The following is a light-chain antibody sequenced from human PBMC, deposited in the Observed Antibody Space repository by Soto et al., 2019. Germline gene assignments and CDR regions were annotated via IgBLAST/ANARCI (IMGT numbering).Light chain of an antibody. CDR3: QKYGNTPLS. Sequence: EIVLTQSPGTLSLSPGERATLSCRASQSVTSNFLAWYQQKPGQAPRLLMYDASSRATGIPDRFTGSGSGTDFTLTISRLEPEDFAVYYCQKYGNTPLSFGGGTKVDIK. V-gene: IGKV3-20*01. CDR2: DAS. J-gene: IGKJ4*01. CDR1: QSVTSNF.